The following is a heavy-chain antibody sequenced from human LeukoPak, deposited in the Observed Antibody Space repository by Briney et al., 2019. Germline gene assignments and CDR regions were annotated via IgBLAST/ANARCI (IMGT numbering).Heavy chain of an antibody. D-gene: IGHD2-21*02. Sequence: GGSLRLSCAASGFTFSSYVMHWVRQAPAKGLEWVAVISYNGSKKYNADSVKSRFTISRDNSKNTLYLQMNSLRAEDTAVYYCARAVGDDYYYGMDVWGQGTTVTVSS. V-gene: IGHV3-30-3*01. CDR3: ARAVGDDYYYGMDV. J-gene: IGHJ6*02. CDR1: GFTFSSYV. CDR2: ISYNGSKK.